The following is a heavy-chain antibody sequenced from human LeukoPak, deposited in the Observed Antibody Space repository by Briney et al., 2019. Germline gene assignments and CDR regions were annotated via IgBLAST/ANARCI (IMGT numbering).Heavy chain of an antibody. CDR1: GFTFSSYA. Sequence: GRSLRLSCAASGFTFSSYAMHWVRQAPGKGLEWVAVISYDGSNKYYADSVKGRFTISRDNSKNTLYLQMSSLRAEDTAVYYCVKGEDQQLERPFDYWGQGTLVTVSS. J-gene: IGHJ4*02. V-gene: IGHV3-30*14. D-gene: IGHD1-1*01. CDR2: ISYDGSNK. CDR3: VKGEDQQLERPFDY.